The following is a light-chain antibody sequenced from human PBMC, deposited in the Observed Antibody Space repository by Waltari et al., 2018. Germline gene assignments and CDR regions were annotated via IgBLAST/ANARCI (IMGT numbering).Light chain of an antibody. V-gene: IGKV3-20*01. CDR3: QHYVRLPAT. J-gene: IGKJ1*01. CDR1: QSVSRD. CDR2: GAS. Sequence: EIGLTQSPGSLSSAPGERVTLSCRASQSVSRDLAWYQQKPGQAPRLLISGASNRATGIPDRFSGSGSETAFSLTISRLEPEDLAVYYCQHYVRLPATFGRGTKVEIK.